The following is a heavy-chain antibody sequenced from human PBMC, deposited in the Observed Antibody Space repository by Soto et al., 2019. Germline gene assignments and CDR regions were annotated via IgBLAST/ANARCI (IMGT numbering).Heavy chain of an antibody. CDR3: ARYRIYHSSGYHYYGMVV. J-gene: IGHJ6*02. CDR2: IYYSGST. D-gene: IGHD3-22*01. CDR1: GGSISSGDYY. V-gene: IGHV4-30-4*01. Sequence: QVQLQESGPGLVKPSQTLSLTCTVSGGSISSGDYYWSWIRQPPGKGLEWIGYIYYSGSTYYNPSLKSRVTISVDTSKNQFSLKLSSVTAADTAVYYCARYRIYHSSGYHYYGMVVWGQGTTVTVSS.